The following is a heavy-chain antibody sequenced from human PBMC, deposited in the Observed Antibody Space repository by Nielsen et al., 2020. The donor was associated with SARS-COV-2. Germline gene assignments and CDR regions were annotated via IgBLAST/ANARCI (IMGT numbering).Heavy chain of an antibody. CDR1: GGSFSGYY. V-gene: IGHV4-34*01. CDR3: ARGAHWGGSYYYFDY. J-gene: IGHJ4*02. CDR2: INHSGST. D-gene: IGHD1-26*01. Sequence: SETLSLTCAVYGGSFSGYYWSWIRQPPGKGLEWIGEINHSGSTNYNPSLKSRVTISVDTSKNQFSLKLSSVTAADTAVYYCARGAHWGGSYYYFDYWGQGTLVTVSS.